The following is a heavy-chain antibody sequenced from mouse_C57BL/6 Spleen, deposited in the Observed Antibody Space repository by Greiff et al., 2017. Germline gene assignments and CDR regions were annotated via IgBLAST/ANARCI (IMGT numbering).Heavy chain of an antibody. CDR1: GYTFTSYW. J-gene: IGHJ1*03. CDR3: ARYGSSVIGSSYGYFDV. Sequence: QVHVKQSGAELAKPGASVKLSCKASGYTFTSYWMHWVKQRPGQGLEWIGYINPSSGYTKYNQKFKDKATLTADKSSSTAYMQLSSLTYEDSAVXYCARYGSSVIGSSYGYFDVWGTGTTVTVAS. V-gene: IGHV1-7*01. D-gene: IGHD1-1*01. CDR2: INPSSGYT.